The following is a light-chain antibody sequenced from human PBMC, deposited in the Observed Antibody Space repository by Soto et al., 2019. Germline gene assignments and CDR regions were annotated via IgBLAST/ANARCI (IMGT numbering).Light chain of an antibody. CDR1: QSVSGSY. J-gene: IGKJ1*01. V-gene: IGKV3-20*01. CDR2: GAS. Sequence: EIVLTQSPGTLSLSPWERATLSCRASQSVSGSYLAWYQQKPGQAPRLLIYGASSRATGIPDRFSGSGSGTDFALTISRLEPEDFAVYYCQLYGSSPTWTFGQGTKVDIK. CDR3: QLYGSSPTWT.